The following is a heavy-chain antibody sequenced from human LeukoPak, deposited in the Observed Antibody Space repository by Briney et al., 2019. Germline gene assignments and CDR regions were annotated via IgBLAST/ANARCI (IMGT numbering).Heavy chain of an antibody. CDR3: ASVSSPDVG. J-gene: IGHJ4*02. CDR1: EFTFSNYW. CDR2: IKQDGSEK. D-gene: IGHD6-19*01. V-gene: IGHV3-7*03. Sequence: GGSLRLSCAASEFTFSNYWMNWVRQAPGKGLEWVASIKQDGSEKNYVDPVKGRFTISRDNSKNTLYLQMNSLRAEDTAVYYCASVSSPDVGWGQGTLVTVSS.